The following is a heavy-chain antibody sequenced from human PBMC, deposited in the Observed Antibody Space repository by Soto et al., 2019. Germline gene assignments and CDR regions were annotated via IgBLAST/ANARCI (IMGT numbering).Heavy chain of an antibody. J-gene: IGHJ4*02. Sequence: QVQLVESGGGVVQPGRSLRLSCAASGFTFSAFSMHWVRQAPGKGLEWVAVISNDGNSEHYADSVKGRFTISRDNSKNTFYLQMNSLSVEDTAVYYCAKTITTVGVSSTGRGALLDNWGQGILVSVSS. V-gene: IGHV3-30*18. CDR3: AKTITTVGVSSTGRGALLDN. D-gene: IGHD3-3*01. CDR1: GFTFSAFS. CDR2: ISNDGNSE.